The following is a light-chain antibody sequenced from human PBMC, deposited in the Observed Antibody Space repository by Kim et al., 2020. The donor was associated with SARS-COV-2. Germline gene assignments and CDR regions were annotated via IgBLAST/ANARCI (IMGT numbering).Light chain of an antibody. Sequence: APGKTARITCGGNNIGSKSVHWYQQKPGQAPVLVIYFGTERPSGIPEWFSGSNSGNTATLTISRVEAGDEADYYCQVWDSGSDHWVFGGGTKLTVL. CDR3: QVWDSGSDHWV. CDR1: NIGSKS. V-gene: IGLV3-21*04. CDR2: FGT. J-gene: IGLJ3*02.